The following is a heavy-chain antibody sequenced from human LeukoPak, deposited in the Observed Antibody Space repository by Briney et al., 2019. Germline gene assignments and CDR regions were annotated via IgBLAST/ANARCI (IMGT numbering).Heavy chain of an antibody. CDR3: ARGGVXVPEQYFQH. D-gene: IGHD2-2*01. J-gene: IGHJ1*01. CDR1: GRSISSGSXX. V-gene: IGHV4-61*02. Sequence: SDTLSLTCTVSGRSISSGSXXXXXXRXPTXXXXXXXGRXXXXXSTNYNPXXXXXXXXXVDTSNNQSSLKLSSVPEPDPAVYYCARGGVXVPEQYFQHWGQGTLVTVSS. CDR2: XXXXXST.